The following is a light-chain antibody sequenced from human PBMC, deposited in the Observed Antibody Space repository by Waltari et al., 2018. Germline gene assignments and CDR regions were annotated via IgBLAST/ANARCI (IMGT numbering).Light chain of an antibody. CDR3: QQYGSSPPLT. CDR2: AAS. CDR1: ESVSSSY. Sequence: EIVLTQSPATLSLSPGESVTLARRASESVSSSYVAWYQPKAGQAPRLLIYAASTRAPGIPDRFSGSGSGTAFTLTIGRLEPEDFAVYYCQQYGSSPPLTFGGGTKVEMK. J-gene: IGKJ4*01. V-gene: IGKV3-20*01.